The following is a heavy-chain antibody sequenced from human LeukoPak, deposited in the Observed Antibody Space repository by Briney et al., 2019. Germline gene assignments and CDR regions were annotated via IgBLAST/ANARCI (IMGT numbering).Heavy chain of an antibody. D-gene: IGHD2-2*01. CDR2: INPNSGGT. CDR1: GYTFTGYY. V-gene: IGHV1-2*02. Sequence: GASVKVSCKASGYTFTGYYMHWVRQAPGQGREWMGWINPNSGGTNYAQKFQGRVTMTRDTSISTAYMELSRLRSDDTAVYYCARERRDIVVVPAAIFDYWGQGTLVTVSS. J-gene: IGHJ4*02. CDR3: ARERRDIVVVPAAIFDY.